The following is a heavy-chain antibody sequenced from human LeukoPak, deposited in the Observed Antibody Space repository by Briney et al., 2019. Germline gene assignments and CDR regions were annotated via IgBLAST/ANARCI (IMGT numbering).Heavy chain of an antibody. D-gene: IGHD5-12*01. J-gene: IGHJ4*02. CDR3: ARDSPPYDRGDR. V-gene: IGHV3-30*04. CDR1: AFTFRNYA. CDR2: ISYDGSNK. Sequence: GGSLRLSCAASAFTFRNYAIHWVRQAPGKGLEWVAVISYDGSNKFYADSVKGRFTISRDSSNYTLYLQMNSLRVEDTAVYYCARDSPPYDRGDRWGQGTLVTVSS.